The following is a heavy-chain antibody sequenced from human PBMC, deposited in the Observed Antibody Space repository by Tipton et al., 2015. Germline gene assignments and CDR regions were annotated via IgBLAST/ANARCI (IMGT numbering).Heavy chain of an antibody. Sequence: TLSLTCTIPGDSISNYFWSWIRQPAGKGLEWIGRIQTSGNTNYNPSLKSRVTMSADTSKNQSSLKLSSVTAADTAVYYCARVPPRHFDHWGQGTLVTVSS. CDR2: IQTSGNT. J-gene: IGHJ4*02. V-gene: IGHV4-4*07. CDR3: ARVPPRHFDH. CDR1: GDSISNYF.